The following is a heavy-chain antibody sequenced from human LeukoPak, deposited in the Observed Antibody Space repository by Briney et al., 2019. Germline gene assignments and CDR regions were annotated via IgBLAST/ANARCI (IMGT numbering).Heavy chain of an antibody. J-gene: IGHJ4*02. V-gene: IGHV1-8*03. CDR3: ARGGYCSGGSCYLVY. D-gene: IGHD2-15*01. Sequence: GASVKVSCKASGYTFTSYVINWVRQATGQGLEWMGWMNPNRGNTGYAQKFHGRVNITRNTSISPAYMELSSRRFEDTAVYYCARGGYCSGGSCYLVYWGQGTLVTVSS. CDR2: MNPNRGNT. CDR1: GYTFTSYV.